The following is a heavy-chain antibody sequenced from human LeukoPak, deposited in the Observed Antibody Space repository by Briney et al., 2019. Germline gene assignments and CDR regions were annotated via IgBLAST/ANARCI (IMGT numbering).Heavy chain of an antibody. J-gene: IGHJ4*02. CDR3: ARDKSGSGWSGDY. CDR2: IIPIFGTA. Sequence: ASVKVSCKASGGTFRSYAISWVRQAPGQGLEWMGGIIPIFGTANYAQKFQGRVTITADESTSTAYMELSSLRSEDTAVYYCARDKSGSGWSGDYWGQGTLVTVSS. CDR1: GGTFRSYA. V-gene: IGHV1-69*01. D-gene: IGHD6-19*01.